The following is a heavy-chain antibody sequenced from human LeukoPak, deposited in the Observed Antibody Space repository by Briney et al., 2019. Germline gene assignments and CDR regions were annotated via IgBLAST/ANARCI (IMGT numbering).Heavy chain of an antibody. Sequence: GGSLRLSCAASGFTFSSYEMNWVRQAPGKGLEWVSYIRSSGSTIYYADSVKGRFTISRDNAKNSLYLQMNSLRAEDTAVYYCARGPHCSGGSCYSGNFDYWGQGTLVTVSS. J-gene: IGHJ4*02. CDR3: ARGPHCSGGSCYSGNFDY. CDR1: GFTFSSYE. D-gene: IGHD2-15*01. CDR2: IRSSGSTI. V-gene: IGHV3-48*03.